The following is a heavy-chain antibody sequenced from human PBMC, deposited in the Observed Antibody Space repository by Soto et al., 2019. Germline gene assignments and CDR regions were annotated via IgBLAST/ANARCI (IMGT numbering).Heavy chain of an antibody. CDR1: GYTFTSYA. CDR3: ARDVEDSGSYLVMDV. Sequence: QVQLVQSGAEVKKPGASVKVSCKASGYTFTSYAMHWVRQAPGQRLEWMGWINAGNGNTKYSQKFQGRVTITRDTSASTAYMELSSLRSEDTAVYYCARDVEDSGSYLVMDVWGQGTTVTVSS. D-gene: IGHD1-26*01. V-gene: IGHV1-3*01. CDR2: INAGNGNT. J-gene: IGHJ6*02.